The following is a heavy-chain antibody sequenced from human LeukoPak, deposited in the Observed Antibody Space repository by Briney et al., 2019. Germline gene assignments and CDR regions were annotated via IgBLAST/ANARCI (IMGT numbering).Heavy chain of an antibody. D-gene: IGHD3-22*01. CDR1: GFTFSTNA. J-gene: IGHJ4*02. V-gene: IGHV3-23*01. CDR3: AKNGYDSSGYLYFDY. CDR2: ISGSGGST. Sequence: GGSLRLSCAASGFTFSTNAMSWVRQAPGKGLEWVSAISGSGGSTYYADSVKGRFTISRDNSENTLYLQMDSLRAEDTAVYYCAKNGYDSSGYLYFDYWGQGTLVTVSS.